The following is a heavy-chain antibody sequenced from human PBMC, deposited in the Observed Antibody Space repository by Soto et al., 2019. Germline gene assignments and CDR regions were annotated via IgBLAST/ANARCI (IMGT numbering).Heavy chain of an antibody. CDR1: GGTFSSYA. CDR3: ARAGDIVVVPAARAFDY. CDR2: IIPIFGTA. Sequence: QVQLVQSGAEVKKPASSVKVSCKASGGTFSSYAISWVRQAPGQGLEWMGGIIPIFGTANYAQKFQGRVTITADESTSTAYMELSSLRSEDTAVYYCARAGDIVVVPAARAFDYWGQGTLVTVSS. J-gene: IGHJ4*02. V-gene: IGHV1-69*01. D-gene: IGHD2-2*01.